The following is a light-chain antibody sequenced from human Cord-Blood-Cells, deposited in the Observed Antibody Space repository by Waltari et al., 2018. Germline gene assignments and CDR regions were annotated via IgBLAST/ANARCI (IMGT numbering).Light chain of an antibody. CDR2: AAS. V-gene: IGKV1-39*01. Sequence: DIQMNQSPSSLSASVGDRVTIPCRASQSIRSYLNWYQQKPGKAPKLLIYAASSLQSGVPSRFSGSGSGTDFTLTISSLQPEDFATYYCQQSYSTLFTFGPGTKVDIK. CDR1: QSIRSY. J-gene: IGKJ3*01. CDR3: QQSYSTLFT.